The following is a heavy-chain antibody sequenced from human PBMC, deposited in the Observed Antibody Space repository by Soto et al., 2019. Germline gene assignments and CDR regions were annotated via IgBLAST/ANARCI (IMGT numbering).Heavy chain of an antibody. CDR3: VRDGTKTLRDWFDP. D-gene: IGHD1-1*01. CDR2: IYATGTT. V-gene: IGHV4-4*07. CDR1: GASISGFG. J-gene: IGHJ5*02. Sequence: PSEALSPTCTVSGASISGFGWSWIRKCAGKGLEWIGRIYATGTTDYNPSLKGRVIMSADTSKKQFSLNLRSVTAADTPVHYCVRDGTKTLRDWFDPWGHGISVTVS.